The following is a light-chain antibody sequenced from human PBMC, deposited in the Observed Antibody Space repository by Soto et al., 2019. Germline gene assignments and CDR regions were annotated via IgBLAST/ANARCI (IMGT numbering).Light chain of an antibody. CDR3: QQYNSYSPT. V-gene: IGKV1-5*03. CDR1: QSISVW. J-gene: IGKJ1*01. Sequence: DIQMTQSPSTLSASVGDRVTITCRASQSISVWLAWYQQKAGKAPNLLIYKASRLESGVPSRFSGSGSETEFTLTISGLQNGDSATYYCQQYNSYSPTFGQGTKVDIK. CDR2: KAS.